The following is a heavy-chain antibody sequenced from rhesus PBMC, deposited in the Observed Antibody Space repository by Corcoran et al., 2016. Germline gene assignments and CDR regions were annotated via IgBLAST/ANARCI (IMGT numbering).Heavy chain of an antibody. CDR2: IHGPSGST. CDR3: VGRNRW. V-gene: IGHV4-80*01. Sequence: QVQLQESGPGLVKPSETLSLTCAVSGASISSYWWGWIRQAPGKGLEWLGEIHGPSGSTYDNPSRNSRVTLSKDTARNHFSLKMNAVTAADTALYYCVGRNRWWGQGVLVTVSS. J-gene: IGHJ4*01. CDR1: GASISSYW. D-gene: IGHD6-37*01.